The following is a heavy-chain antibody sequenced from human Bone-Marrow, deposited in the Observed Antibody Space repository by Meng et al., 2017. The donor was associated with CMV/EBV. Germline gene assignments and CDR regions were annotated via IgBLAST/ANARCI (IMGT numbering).Heavy chain of an antibody. CDR1: GFTFSNAW. CDR3: ARLPAYRAAPIDY. J-gene: IGHJ4*02. Sequence: GGSLRLSCVASGFTFSNAWISWVRQAPGKGLEWVGHIKSKTDDGTTEYAAPVKGRFTVSRDDSKNTLYLQMSSLRAEDSAVYYCARLPAYRAAPIDYWGQGTLVTVSS. D-gene: IGHD6-6*01. V-gene: IGHV3-15*01. CDR2: IKSKTDDGTT.